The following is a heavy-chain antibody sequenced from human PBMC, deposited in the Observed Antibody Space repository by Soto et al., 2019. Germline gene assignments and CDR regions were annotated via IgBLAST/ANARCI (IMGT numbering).Heavy chain of an antibody. CDR1: GGSISSSSYY. D-gene: IGHD3-10*02. CDR2: IYYSGST. Sequence: PSETLSLTCTVSGGSISSSSYYWGWIRHPPGKGLEWIGSIYYSGSTYYNPSLKSRVTISVDTSKNQFSLKLSSVTAADTAVYYCARLPGALFGRGDYWGQGTLVTVSS. V-gene: IGHV4-39*01. J-gene: IGHJ4*02. CDR3: ARLPGALFGRGDY.